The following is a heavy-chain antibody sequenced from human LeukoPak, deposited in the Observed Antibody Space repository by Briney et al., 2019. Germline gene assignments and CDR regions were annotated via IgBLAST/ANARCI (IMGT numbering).Heavy chain of an antibody. J-gene: IGHJ4*02. CDR3: ARDGPGGGTIDY. CDR1: GGPISSSSYY. D-gene: IGHD1-1*01. V-gene: IGHV4-39*07. CDR2: IYYSGST. Sequence: SETLSLTCTVSGGPISSSSYYWGWIRQPPGKGLEWIGSIYYSGSTYYNPSLKSRVTISVDTSKNQFSLKLSSVTAADTAVYYCARDGPGGGTIDYWGQGTLVTVSS.